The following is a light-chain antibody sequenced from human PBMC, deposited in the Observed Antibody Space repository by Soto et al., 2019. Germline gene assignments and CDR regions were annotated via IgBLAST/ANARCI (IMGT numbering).Light chain of an antibody. J-gene: IGLJ1*01. V-gene: IGLV2-8*01. CDR3: SSDAGSKHERV. Sequence: QSVLTQPPSASGSPGQSVTISCTGTSSDVGAYNYVSWYQLHPGKAPKLMIYEVSKRPSGVPDRFSASKSGNTASLTVSGLQAEDEADYYCSSDAGSKHERVFGTGTKGTVL. CDR2: EVS. CDR1: SSDVGAYNY.